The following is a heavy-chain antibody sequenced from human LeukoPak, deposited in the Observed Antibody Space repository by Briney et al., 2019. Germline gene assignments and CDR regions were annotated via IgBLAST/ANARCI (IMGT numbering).Heavy chain of an antibody. CDR3: AREVRGMGVGGLDI. CDR1: GGSISSGGYY. V-gene: IGHV4-30-2*01. J-gene: IGHJ6*02. CDR2: IYRSGST. D-gene: IGHD2-15*01. Sequence: SQTLSLTCTVSGGSISSGGYYWSWIRQPPGKGLEWIGYIYRSGSTNYNPSLKSRVTISVDNSNNQFSLKLSSMTAADTAVYYCAREVRGMGVGGLDIWGQGTTVTVSS.